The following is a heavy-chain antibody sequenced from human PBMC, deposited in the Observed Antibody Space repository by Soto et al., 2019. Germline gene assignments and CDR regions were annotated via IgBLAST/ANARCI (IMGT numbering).Heavy chain of an antibody. Sequence: PSETLSLTCTVSGGSISSYYWSWIRQPPGKGLEWIGYIYYSGGTNYNPSLKSRVTISVDTSKNQFSLKLSSVTAADTAVYYCAREAVDTAMVGRGFDYWGQGTLVTVSS. D-gene: IGHD5-18*01. V-gene: IGHV4-59*01. CDR3: AREAVDTAMVGRGFDY. CDR1: GGSISSYY. CDR2: IYYSGGT. J-gene: IGHJ4*02.